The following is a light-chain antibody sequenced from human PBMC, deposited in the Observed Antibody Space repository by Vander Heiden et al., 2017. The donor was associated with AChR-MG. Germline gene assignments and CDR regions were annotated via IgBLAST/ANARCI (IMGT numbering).Light chain of an antibody. CDR1: QNVSTN. V-gene: IGKV3-15*01. Sequence: EIVMTQSPATLSVSPGERATLSCRASQNVSTNFAWYQQRPGQVPRLLIFGASTRATGVPARFSGGGSGTEFTLSISSLHSEDFSVYYCQHDDKMPYTFGQGTKLENK. CDR2: GAS. J-gene: IGKJ2*01. CDR3: QHDDKMPYT.